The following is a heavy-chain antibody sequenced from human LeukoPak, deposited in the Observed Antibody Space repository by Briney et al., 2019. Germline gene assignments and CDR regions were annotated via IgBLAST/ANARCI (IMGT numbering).Heavy chain of an antibody. CDR3: VREGNELLSKNFDY. CDR1: GFTFTGYY. CDR2: INPHSGGT. J-gene: IGHJ4*02. D-gene: IGHD2-21*02. V-gene: IGHV1-2*02. Sequence: GASVKLSCTASGFTFTGYYIHWERQAPGQGLEWMGYINPHSGGTSSPQKFQGRLTMTRDTSISAAYMELSSLISGDTAMYYCVREGNELLSKNFDYWGQGTLVTVSS.